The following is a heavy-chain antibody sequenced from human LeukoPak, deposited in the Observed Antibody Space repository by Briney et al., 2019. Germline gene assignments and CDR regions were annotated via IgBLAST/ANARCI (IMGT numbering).Heavy chain of an antibody. J-gene: IGHJ5*02. D-gene: IGHD3-10*01. CDR2: ISGYKGNT. V-gene: IGHV1-18*01. CDR3: ARHYYGSGINWFDP. CDR1: GYTFSNYG. Sequence: ASVKVSCKASGYTFSNYGISWVRQAPGQGLEWMGWISGYKGNTNYAQKLQGRVTMTTDTSTTTAYMELRSLRSDDTAVYYCARHYYGSGINWFDPWGQGTLVTVSS.